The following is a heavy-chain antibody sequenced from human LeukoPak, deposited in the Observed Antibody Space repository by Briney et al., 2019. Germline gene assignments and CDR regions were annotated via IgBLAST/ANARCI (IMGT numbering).Heavy chain of an antibody. CDR2: IYPGDSDT. D-gene: IGHD3-10*01. CDR1: GYSFTSYW. CDR3: ARRITMVRGVINPNYYYYGMDV. J-gene: IGHJ6*02. V-gene: IGHV5-51*01. Sequence: GESLKISCKGSGYSFTSYWIGWVRQMPGKGLEWMGIIYPGDSDTRCSPSFQGQVTISADKSISTAYLQWSSLKASDTAMYYCARRITMVRGVINPNYYYYGMDVWGQGTTVTVSS.